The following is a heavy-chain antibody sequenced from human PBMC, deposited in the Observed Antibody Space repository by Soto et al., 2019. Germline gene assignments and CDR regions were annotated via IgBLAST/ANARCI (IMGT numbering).Heavy chain of an antibody. CDR2: IKQDGSEK. J-gene: IGHJ5*02. CDR1: GFAFSSYW. V-gene: IGHV3-7*05. D-gene: IGHD2-21*01. Sequence: EVQLVESGGDLVQPGGSLRLSCAASGFAFSSYWMSWVRQAPGKGLEWVANIKQDGSEKYYVDSVKDRFTISRDNAKNSLYLQRNSLRAEDTAVYYCERRGIVLGGRNCFDPWGQGTLVTVSS. CDR3: ERRGIVLGGRNCFDP.